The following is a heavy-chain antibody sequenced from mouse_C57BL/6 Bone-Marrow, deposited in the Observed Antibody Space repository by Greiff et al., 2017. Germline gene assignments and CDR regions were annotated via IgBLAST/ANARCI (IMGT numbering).Heavy chain of an antibody. V-gene: IGHV2-2*01. CDR3: ARMGLGRRYAMDY. D-gene: IGHD4-1*01. CDR2: IWSGGST. Sequence: VQLQQSGPGLVQPSQSLSITCTVSGFSLTSYGVHWVRQSPGKGLEWLGVIWSGGSTDYNAAFISRLSISKDNSKSQVFFKMNSLQADDTAIYYCARMGLGRRYAMDYWGQGTSVTVSS. J-gene: IGHJ4*01. CDR1: GFSLTSYG.